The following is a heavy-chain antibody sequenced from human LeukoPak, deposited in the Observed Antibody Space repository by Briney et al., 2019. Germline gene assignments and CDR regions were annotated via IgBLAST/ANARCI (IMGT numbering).Heavy chain of an antibody. D-gene: IGHD6-19*01. CDR3: TRGSSGRRDN. V-gene: IGHV1-8*01. CDR2: MNPNSGST. Sequence: ASVKVSCKASGYTFTSCDINWVRQATGQGLEWMGWMNPNSGSTGYGQSFQGRITMTRDISIGAAYMELSNLTSEDTAIYYCTRGSSGRRDNWGQGTLVTVSA. J-gene: IGHJ4*02. CDR1: GYTFTSCD.